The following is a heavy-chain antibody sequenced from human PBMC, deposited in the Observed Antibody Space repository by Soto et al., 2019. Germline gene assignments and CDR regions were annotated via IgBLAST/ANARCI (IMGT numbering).Heavy chain of an antibody. CDR3: ARDRYYYGSGSYYNPSYNVNDAFDI. CDR1: GFTFSSYS. J-gene: IGHJ3*02. V-gene: IGHV3-48*01. CDR2: ISSSSSTI. D-gene: IGHD3-10*01. Sequence: GGFLRLSCAASGFTFSSYSMNWVRQAPGKGLEWVSYISSSSSTIYYADSVKGRFTISRDNAKNSLYLQMNSLRAEDTAVYYCARDRYYYGSGSYYNPSYNVNDAFDIWGQGTMVNVSS.